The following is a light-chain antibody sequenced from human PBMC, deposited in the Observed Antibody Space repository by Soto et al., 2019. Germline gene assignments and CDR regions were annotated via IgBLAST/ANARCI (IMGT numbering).Light chain of an antibody. J-gene: IGLJ3*02. Sequence: QAVVTQPPSASGTPGQRVTISCSGGSSNIGSNTVNWYQQLPGAAPKLVIYSNNRRPSGVPDRFSGSKSGTSASLAISGLQSEDEADYYCAVWDDSLNGPVFGGGTKLTVL. V-gene: IGLV1-44*01. CDR3: AVWDDSLNGPV. CDR1: SSNIGSNT. CDR2: SNN.